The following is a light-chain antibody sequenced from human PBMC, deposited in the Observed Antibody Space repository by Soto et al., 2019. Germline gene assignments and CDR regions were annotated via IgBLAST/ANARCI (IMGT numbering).Light chain of an antibody. CDR3: AAWDDSLNGPV. Sequence: QSVLTQPPSASGTPGQRVTISCSGGRSNIGSNTVNWYQQLPGTAPKLLIYSHNQRPSGVPDRFSGSKSGTSASLAISGLQSGDEADYYCAAWDDSLNGPVFGGGTKLTVL. CDR1: RSNIGSNT. V-gene: IGLV1-44*01. J-gene: IGLJ3*02. CDR2: SHN.